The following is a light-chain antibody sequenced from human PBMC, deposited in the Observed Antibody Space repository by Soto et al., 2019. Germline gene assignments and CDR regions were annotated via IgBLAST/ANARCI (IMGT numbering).Light chain of an antibody. V-gene: IGLV2-8*01. J-gene: IGLJ3*02. CDR2: GVT. Sequence: QSVLTQPPSASGSPGQSVTISCTGTSSDVGGYNYVSWYQQYPGRAPKLMIYGVTKRPAGVPERFSGSKSGNTASLTVSGRQAEEEADYYCSSYAASNNFYFVFGGGTKLTVL. CDR3: SSYAASNNFYFV. CDR1: SSDVGGYNY.